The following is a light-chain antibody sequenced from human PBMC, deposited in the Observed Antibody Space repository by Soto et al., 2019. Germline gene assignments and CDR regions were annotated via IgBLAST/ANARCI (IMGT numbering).Light chain of an antibody. V-gene: IGKV3-20*01. J-gene: IGKJ2*01. Sequence: EMVLTQSPGTLSLSPGERATLSRRASQTVNSDYLAWYQQKPGQAPRLLIYAASNRATGVPDRFSGSGSGTDFTLTISRLEPEDFAVYYCQQYDSSNFYTFGQGTKLEIK. CDR1: QTVNSDY. CDR3: QQYDSSNFYT. CDR2: AAS.